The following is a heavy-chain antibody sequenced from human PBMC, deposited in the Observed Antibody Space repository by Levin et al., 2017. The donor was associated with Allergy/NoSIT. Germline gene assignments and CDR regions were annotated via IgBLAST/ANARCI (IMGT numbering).Heavy chain of an antibody. V-gene: IGHV5-51*03. CDR1: GYTFTSYW. Sequence: GASVKVSCKTSGYTFTSYWIAWVRQMPGKGLEWLGIIYPSDSDTRYSPSFQGQVTISVDKSISTAYLQWSSLKASDTAIYYCAGHGSLALRRDALHIWGQGTAVTVSS. CDR2: IYPSDSDT. J-gene: IGHJ3*02. D-gene: IGHD3-10*01. CDR3: AGHGSLALRRDALHI.